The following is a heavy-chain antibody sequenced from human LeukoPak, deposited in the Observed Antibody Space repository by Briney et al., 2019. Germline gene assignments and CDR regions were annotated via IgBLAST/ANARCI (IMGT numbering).Heavy chain of an antibody. CDR1: GFTFGSYA. CDR2: ISGSGGST. Sequence: TGGSLRLSCAASGFTFGSYAMTWVRQAPGKGLEWVSTISGSGGSTYYADSVKGRFTISRDNSKNTLYLQMNSLRAEDTAVYYCAKDIPAGTMIVVIPHVYWGQGNLVSVSS. D-gene: IGHD3-22*01. CDR3: AKDIPAGTMIVVIPHVY. V-gene: IGHV3-23*01. J-gene: IGHJ4*02.